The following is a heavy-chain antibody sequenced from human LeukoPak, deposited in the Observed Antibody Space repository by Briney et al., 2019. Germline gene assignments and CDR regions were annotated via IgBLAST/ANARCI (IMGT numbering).Heavy chain of an antibody. V-gene: IGHV3-66*01. J-gene: IGHJ4*02. Sequence: GVLRLSCAASGFTVSSNYMSWVRQAPGKGLEWVPVIYSGGSTYYADSVKGRFTISRDNSKNTLYLQMNSLRAEDTAVYYCARDTRYCSGGSCYSFDYWGQGTLVTVSS. CDR3: ARDTRYCSGGSCYSFDY. D-gene: IGHD2-15*01. CDR1: GFTVSSNY. CDR2: IYSGGST.